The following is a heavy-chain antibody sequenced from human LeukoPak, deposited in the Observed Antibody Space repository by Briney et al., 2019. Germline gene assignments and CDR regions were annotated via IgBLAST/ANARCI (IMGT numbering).Heavy chain of an antibody. J-gene: IGHJ4*02. CDR3: TRDPWELATDY. D-gene: IGHD1-26*01. Sequence: GGSLRLSCTASGFTFGDYAMSWVRQAPGKGLEWVGFIRSKAYGGTTEYAASVKGRFTISRDDSKSIAYLQMNSLKTEDTAVYYCTRDPWELATDYWGQGTLVTVSS. V-gene: IGHV3-49*04. CDR1: GFTFGDYA. CDR2: IRSKAYGGTT.